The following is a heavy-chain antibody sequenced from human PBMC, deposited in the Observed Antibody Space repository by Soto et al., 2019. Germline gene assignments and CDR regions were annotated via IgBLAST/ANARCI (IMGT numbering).Heavy chain of an antibody. J-gene: IGHJ4*02. CDR3: AREGLRALYFDY. D-gene: IGHD5-12*01. V-gene: IGHV3-30-3*01. CDR2: ISYDGSNK. CDR1: GFTFSSYA. Sequence: ESGGGVVQPGRSLRLSCAASGFTFSSYAMHWVRQAPGKGLEWVAVISYDGSNKYYADSVKGRFTISRDNSKNTLYLQMNSLRAEDTAVYYCAREGLRALYFDYWGQGTLVTVSS.